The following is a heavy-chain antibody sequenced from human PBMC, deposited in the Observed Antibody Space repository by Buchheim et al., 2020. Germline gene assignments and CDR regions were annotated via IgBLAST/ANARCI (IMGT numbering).Heavy chain of an antibody. CDR2: INHSGST. Sequence: QVQLQQWGAGLLKPSETLSLTCAVYGGSFSGYYWSWIRQPPGKGLEWIGEINHSGSTNYNLSLKSRVTISVDTSKNQFSLKLSSVTAADTAVYYCARGVVRAGFGDGYSFDYWGQGTL. V-gene: IGHV4-34*01. CDR1: GGSFSGYY. J-gene: IGHJ4*02. D-gene: IGHD5-24*01. CDR3: ARGVVRAGFGDGYSFDY.